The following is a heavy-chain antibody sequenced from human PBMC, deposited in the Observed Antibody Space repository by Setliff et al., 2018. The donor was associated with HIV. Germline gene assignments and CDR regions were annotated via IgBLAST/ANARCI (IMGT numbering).Heavy chain of an antibody. J-gene: IGHJ4*02. V-gene: IGHV3-30*04. Sequence: GESLKISCAASGFTFSSYAMHWVRQAPGKGLEWVAVISYDGSNKYYADSVKGRFTISRDNSKNTLYLQMNSLRAEDTAVYYCARDWAMVRGVTTYYFDYWGQGTLVTVSS. D-gene: IGHD3-10*01. CDR3: ARDWAMVRGVTTYYFDY. CDR1: GFTFSSYA. CDR2: ISYDGSNK.